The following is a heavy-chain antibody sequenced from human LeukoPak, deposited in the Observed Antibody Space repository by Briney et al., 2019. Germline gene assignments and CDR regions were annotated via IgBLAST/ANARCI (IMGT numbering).Heavy chain of an antibody. Sequence: PSETLSLTCTVSGGSISTYYWSWIRQTPGKGLEWIGYIHYSGSTNYNPSLNSRVTISVDTSKNQFSLKVNSVTAADTAVYYCTRTYSSSSIDYWGQGALVTVSS. D-gene: IGHD6-6*01. CDR3: TRTYSSSSIDY. J-gene: IGHJ4*02. CDR1: GGSISTYY. CDR2: IHYSGST. V-gene: IGHV4-59*01.